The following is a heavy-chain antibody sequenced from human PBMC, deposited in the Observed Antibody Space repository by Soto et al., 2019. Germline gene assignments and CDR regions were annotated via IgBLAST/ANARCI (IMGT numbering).Heavy chain of an antibody. J-gene: IGHJ3*02. Sequence: GGSLRLSCAASGFTVSSNYMSWVRQAPGKGLEWVSVIYSGGSTYYADSVKGRFTISRHNSKNTLYLQMNSLRAEDTAVYYCASRLRYFDWLLTDYDAFEIWGQGTMVTVSS. CDR3: ASRLRYFDWLLTDYDAFEI. V-gene: IGHV3-53*04. CDR1: GFTVSSNY. D-gene: IGHD3-9*01. CDR2: IYSGGST.